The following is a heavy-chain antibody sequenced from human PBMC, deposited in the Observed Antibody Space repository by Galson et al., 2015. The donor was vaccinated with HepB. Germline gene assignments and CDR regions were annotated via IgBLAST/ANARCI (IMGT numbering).Heavy chain of an antibody. Sequence: SLRLSCAASGFTFGDYAMSWFRQAPGKGLEWVGFIRSKAYGGTTEYAASVKGRFTISRDDSKSIAYLQMNSQKTEDTAVYYCTRGPYMLRVPYYYYGMDVWGQGTTVTVSS. J-gene: IGHJ6*02. CDR3: TRGPYMLRVPYYYYGMDV. V-gene: IGHV3-49*03. CDR2: IRSKAYGGTT. D-gene: IGHD2-8*01. CDR1: GFTFGDYA.